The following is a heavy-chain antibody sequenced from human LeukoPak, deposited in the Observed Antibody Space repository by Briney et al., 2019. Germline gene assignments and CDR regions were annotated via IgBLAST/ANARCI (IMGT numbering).Heavy chain of an antibody. Sequence: SETLSLTCTVSGGSISSYYWSWIRQPPGKGLEWIGYIYYSGSTNYDPSLKSRVTISVDTSKNQFSLKLSSVTAADTAVYYCASICSSTSCYGDYYYMDVWGKGTTVTVSS. CDR3: ASICSSTSCYGDYYYMDV. CDR2: IYYSGST. CDR1: GGSISSYY. J-gene: IGHJ6*03. V-gene: IGHV4-59*01. D-gene: IGHD2-2*01.